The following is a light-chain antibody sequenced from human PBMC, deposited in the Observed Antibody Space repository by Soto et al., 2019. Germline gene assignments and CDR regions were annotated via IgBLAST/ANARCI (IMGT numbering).Light chain of an antibody. CDR3: QQRSNWLT. CDR1: LSVSNF. J-gene: IGKJ4*01. Sequence: EIVLTQSPATLSLSPGERATLSCRASLSVSNFLAWYQQKPGRAPRLLIYDASNRATGIPARFSGSGSGTDFTLTISSLEPEDFAVYYCQQRSNWLTFGGGTKVEIK. V-gene: IGKV3-11*01. CDR2: DAS.